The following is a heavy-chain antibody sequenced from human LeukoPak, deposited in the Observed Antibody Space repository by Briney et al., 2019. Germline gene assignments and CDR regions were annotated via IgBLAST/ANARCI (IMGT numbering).Heavy chain of an antibody. CDR2: IFYTGNT. CDR1: GGSISTYY. V-gene: IGHV4-59*12. Sequence: SETLSLTCTVSGGSISTYYWSWIRQPPGKRLEWIGYIFYTGNTNYSPSLKSRVTMSVDTSKNQFSLKLNSATAADTAVYYCAREYGDFDYWGQGTLVTVSS. CDR3: AREYGDFDY. D-gene: IGHD4-17*01. J-gene: IGHJ4*02.